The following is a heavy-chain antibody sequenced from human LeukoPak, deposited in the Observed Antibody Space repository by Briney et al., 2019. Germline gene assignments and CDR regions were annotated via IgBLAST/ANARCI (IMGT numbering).Heavy chain of an antibody. CDR2: ISSDGSST. CDR3: ARDHSTDV. V-gene: IGHV3-74*01. J-gene: IGHJ6*02. CDR1: GFTFSSYY. Sequence: GGSLRLSCAASGFTFSSYYLHWVRQVPGKGLVWVSRISSDGSSTSYADSVKGRFTISRDNAKNSLYLQMNSLRAEDTAVYYCARDHSTDVWGQGTTVTVSS.